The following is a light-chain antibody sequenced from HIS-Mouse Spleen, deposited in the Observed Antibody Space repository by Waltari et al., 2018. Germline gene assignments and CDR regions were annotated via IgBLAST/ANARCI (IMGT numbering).Light chain of an antibody. Sequence: SSDLTQDPAVSVALGQTVRITCQGDSLRSYYASWYQQKPGQAPVLFIYGNNNRPSGIPDRFSGSSSGNTAALTITGAQAEDEADYYCNSRDSSGNHVVFGGGTKLTVL. CDR3: NSRDSSGNHVV. V-gene: IGLV3-19*01. J-gene: IGLJ2*01. CDR1: SLRSYY. CDR2: GNN.